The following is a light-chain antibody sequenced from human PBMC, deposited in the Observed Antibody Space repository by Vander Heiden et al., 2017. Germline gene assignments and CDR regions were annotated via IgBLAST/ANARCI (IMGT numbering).Light chain of an antibody. Sequence: QSALTQPASVSGCPGRSITTPCTSTSSGVGGYNYVSWYQQHPGKAPKVMIYDVSNRPSGVSNRFSGSKSGNTASLTISGLQAEDEADYYCSSYTSSSIWVFGGGTKLTVL. V-gene: IGLV2-14*01. CDR1: SSGVGGYNY. CDR2: DVS. CDR3: SSYTSSSIWV. J-gene: IGLJ3*02.